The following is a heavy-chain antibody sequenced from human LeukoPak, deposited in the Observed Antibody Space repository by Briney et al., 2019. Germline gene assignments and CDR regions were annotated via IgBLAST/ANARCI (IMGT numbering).Heavy chain of an antibody. CDR1: GFTFSSYS. J-gene: IGHJ4*02. V-gene: IGHV3-21*01. Sequence: GGSLRLSCAASGFTFSSYSMNWVRQAPGKGLEWISSISSSSSYIYYAGSVKGRFTISRDNAKNSLYLQMNSLRAEDTAVYYCARDLSAQIDILTGPERYYFDYWGQGTLVTVSS. D-gene: IGHD3-9*01. CDR2: ISSSSSYI. CDR3: ARDLSAQIDILTGPERYYFDY.